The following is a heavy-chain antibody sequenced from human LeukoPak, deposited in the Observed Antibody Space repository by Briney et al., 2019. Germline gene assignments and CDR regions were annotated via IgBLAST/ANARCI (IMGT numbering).Heavy chain of an antibody. CDR1: GGFISSSNW. J-gene: IGHJ4*02. V-gene: IGHV4-4*02. CDR3: AASSGWYDGYYFDY. D-gene: IGHD6-19*01. Sequence: PSGTLSLTCAVSGGFISSSNWWSWVRQPPGKGLEWIGEIYHSGSTNYNPSLKSRVTISVDKSKNQFSLKLSSVTAADTAVYYCAASSGWYDGYYFDYWGQGTLVTVSS. CDR2: IYHSGST.